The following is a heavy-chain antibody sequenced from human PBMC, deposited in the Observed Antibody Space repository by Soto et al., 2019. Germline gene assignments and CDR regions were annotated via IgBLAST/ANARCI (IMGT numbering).Heavy chain of an antibody. CDR1: GGSISSYY. Sequence: QVQLQESGPGLVKPSETLSLTCTVSGGSISSYYWSWIRQPPGKGLDLIGYIYYNEITNYNPSLKSRVAISVDTSKNQFSLKLSSVTAADTAMYYCARIQYRNWFDPWGQGTLVTVSS. D-gene: IGHD5-12*01. CDR2: IYYNEIT. V-gene: IGHV4-59*01. CDR3: ARIQYRNWFDP. J-gene: IGHJ5*02.